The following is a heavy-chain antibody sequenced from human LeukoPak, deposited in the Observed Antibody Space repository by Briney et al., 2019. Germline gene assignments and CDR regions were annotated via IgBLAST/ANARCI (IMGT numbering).Heavy chain of an antibody. V-gene: IGHV4-39*07. CDR1: GGSISSSGSY. Sequence: PSETLSLTCTVSGGSISSSGSYWGWIRQPPGKGLEWIGSVYYSGSTYNPSLKSRVTISVDTSKSQFSLNLTSVNAADTAIYYCARVMAARREDLNWFDPWGQGTLVTVSS. CDR3: ARVMAARREDLNWFDP. CDR2: VYYSGST. J-gene: IGHJ5*02. D-gene: IGHD6-6*01.